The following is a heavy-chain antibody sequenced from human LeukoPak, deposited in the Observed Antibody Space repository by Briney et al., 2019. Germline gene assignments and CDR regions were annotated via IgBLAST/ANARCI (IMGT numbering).Heavy chain of an antibody. D-gene: IGHD5-24*01. CDR1: RASITSYY. J-gene: IGHJ5*02. Sequence: SETLSLTCAVSRASITSYYWSWVRQPPGKGLEWIGYIYSSVTTKYNPSLKSRVTISLDTSKNQVSMKLTSLTAADTAVYYSATGGLATSPSCDHNWFDPWGQGTLVTVSS. CDR3: ATGGLATSPSCDHNWFDP. CDR2: IYSSVTT. V-gene: IGHV4-59*08.